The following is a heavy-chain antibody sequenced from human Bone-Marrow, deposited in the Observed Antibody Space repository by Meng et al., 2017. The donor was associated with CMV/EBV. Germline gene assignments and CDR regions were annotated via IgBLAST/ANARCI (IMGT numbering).Heavy chain of an antibody. Sequence: ASVKVSCKASGYTFTGYYMHWVRQATGQGLEWMGWINPNSGGTNYAQKFQGRVTMTRGTSNSAAYMELSRLRSDDTAVYYCARDKGFGAFDIWGQGTMVTVSS. D-gene: IGHD3-10*01. CDR3: ARDKGFGAFDI. J-gene: IGHJ3*02. V-gene: IGHV1-2*02. CDR2: INPNSGGT. CDR1: GYTFTGYY.